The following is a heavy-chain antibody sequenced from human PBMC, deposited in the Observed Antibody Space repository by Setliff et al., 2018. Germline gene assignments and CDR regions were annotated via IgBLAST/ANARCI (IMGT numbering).Heavy chain of an antibody. CDR2: INHSGST. V-gene: IGHV4-61*08. D-gene: IGHD1-20*01. Sequence: SETLSLTCTVSGDSISSGDYFWSWIRQTPGKKLEWIGEINHSGSTTYNPSLKSRVTISVDTSKNQFSLNLNSVAAADTAVYYCARLTGKTSGYRRFDPWGQGILVTVSS. CDR1: GDSISSGDYF. CDR3: ARLTGKTSGYRRFDP. J-gene: IGHJ5*02.